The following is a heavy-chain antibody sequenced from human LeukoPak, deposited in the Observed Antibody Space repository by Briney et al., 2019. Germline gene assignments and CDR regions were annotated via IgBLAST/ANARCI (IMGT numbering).Heavy chain of an antibody. D-gene: IGHD6-13*01. V-gene: IGHV3-23*01. Sequence: GGSLRLSCAASGFTFSSYGMSWVRQAPGKGLEWVSSFSGSGGSTYYADSVKGRFTISRDNSKNTLYLQMNSLRAEDTAVYYCAKDAEGYSSSPEYFQHWGQGTLVTVSS. CDR3: AKDAEGYSSSPEYFQH. CDR2: FSGSGGST. J-gene: IGHJ1*01. CDR1: GFTFSSYG.